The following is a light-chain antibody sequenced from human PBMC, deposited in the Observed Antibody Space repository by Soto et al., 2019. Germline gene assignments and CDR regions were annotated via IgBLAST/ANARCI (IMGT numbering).Light chain of an antibody. CDR1: SSDVGSYNL. Sequence: QSALTQPASVSGSPGQSITISCTGTSSDVGSYNLVSWYQQHPGKAPKLMIYEVSQRPSGVSNRFSGSKSGNTASLTISGLQAEDEADYYCCSYAGSSTGYVFGTGTKVTVL. V-gene: IGLV2-23*02. CDR3: CSYAGSSTGYV. J-gene: IGLJ1*01. CDR2: EVS.